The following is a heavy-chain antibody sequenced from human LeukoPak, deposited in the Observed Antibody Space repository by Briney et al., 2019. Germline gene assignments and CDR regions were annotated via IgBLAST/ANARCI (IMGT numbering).Heavy chain of an antibody. J-gene: IGHJ5*02. Sequence: GESLKISCKASGYSFTSYWIGWVRQMPGKGLEWMGIIYPGDSDTRYSPSFQGQVTISADKSISTAYLQWSSLKASDTAMYYRARHETLLWFGISTWGQGTLVTVSS. CDR1: GYSFTSYW. V-gene: IGHV5-51*01. CDR2: IYPGDSDT. CDR3: ARHETLLWFGIST. D-gene: IGHD3-10*01.